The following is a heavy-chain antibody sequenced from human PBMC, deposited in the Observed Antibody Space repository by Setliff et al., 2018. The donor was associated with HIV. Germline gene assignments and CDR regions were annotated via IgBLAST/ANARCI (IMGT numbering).Heavy chain of an antibody. Sequence: KPSETLSLTCAVYGGSLSGHFWSWICQPPGKGLEWIGEINRSGSTNYNSSLKSRVTMSVDTSKRQFSLKLASVTAADTAIYYCARQSTMAAAAFDYWGQGTLVTVSS. CDR2: INRSGST. J-gene: IGHJ4*02. D-gene: IGHD6-13*01. V-gene: IGHV4-34*01. CDR3: ARQSTMAAAAFDY. CDR1: GGSLSGHF.